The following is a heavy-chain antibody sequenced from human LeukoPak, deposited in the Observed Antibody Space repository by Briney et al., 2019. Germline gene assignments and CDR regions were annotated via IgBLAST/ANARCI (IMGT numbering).Heavy chain of an antibody. CDR3: ARVDRARDY. J-gene: IGHJ4*02. D-gene: IGHD3-22*01. CDR1: GGSISSGSYY. Sequence: SETLSLTCTVSGGSISSGSYYWSWIRQPAGKGLEWIGRIYTSGSTNYNPSLKSRVTISVDTSKNQFSLKLSSVTAADTAVYYCARVDRARDYWGQGTLVTVSS. CDR2: IYTSGST. V-gene: IGHV4-61*02.